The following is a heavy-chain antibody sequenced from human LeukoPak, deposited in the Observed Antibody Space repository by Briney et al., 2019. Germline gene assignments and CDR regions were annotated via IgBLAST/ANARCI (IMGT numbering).Heavy chain of an antibody. CDR1: GYTFTSYY. CDR3: ARVAAEVVGVPGAIGFGWLRRDYYYMDV. V-gene: IGHV1-46*01. CDR2: INPSGGST. Sequence: ASVKVSCKASGYTFTSYYMHWVRQAPGQGLEWMGIINPSGGSTSYAQKSQGRVTMTRDTSTSTVYMELSSLRSEDTAVYYCARVAAEVVGVPGAIGFGWLRRDYYYMDVWGKGTTVTVSS. J-gene: IGHJ6*03. D-gene: IGHD2-2*02.